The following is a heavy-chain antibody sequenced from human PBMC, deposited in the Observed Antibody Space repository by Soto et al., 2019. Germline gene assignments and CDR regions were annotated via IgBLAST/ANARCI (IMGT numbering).Heavy chain of an antibody. J-gene: IGHJ4*02. CDR1: GYTFTSYY. D-gene: IGHD3-22*01. V-gene: IGHV1-46*01. CDR2: INPSGGST. Sequence: QVQLVQSGAEVKKPGASVKVSCKASGYTFTSYYMHWVRQAPGQGLEWMGIINPSGGSTSYAQKFQGTVTMTRDTSTSTVYMELSSLRSEDTAVYYCARAMYYYDSSAFSDYWGQGTLVTVSS. CDR3: ARAMYYYDSSAFSDY.